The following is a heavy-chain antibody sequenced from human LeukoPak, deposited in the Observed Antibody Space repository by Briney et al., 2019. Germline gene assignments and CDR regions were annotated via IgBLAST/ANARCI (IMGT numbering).Heavy chain of an antibody. CDR2: ISSYKGDT. CDR1: GYTFTNYG. V-gene: IGHV1-18*01. Sequence: ASVKVSCKDSGYTFTNYGIRWVRPAPGQGVQWMGWISSYKGDTNYAQTLQGRVTMTTDTSTSTAHMELRTLRSDDTAVYYCARILLWFGELSGVYWGQGALVTVSS. CDR3: ARILLWFGELSGVY. D-gene: IGHD3-10*01. J-gene: IGHJ4*02.